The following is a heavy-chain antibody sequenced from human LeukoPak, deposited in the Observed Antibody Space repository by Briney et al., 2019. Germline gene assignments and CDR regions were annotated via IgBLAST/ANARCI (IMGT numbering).Heavy chain of an antibody. D-gene: IGHD5-24*01. Sequence: SETLSLTCTVSGGSLSHHWSWFRQSPGKGLEGVGYTNYNPSLKSRVTLSIDTSKSQLSFQLTSVTAADTAVYYWAREKSPERKTWLQLGAFDVWGQGTVVTVSS. CDR1: GGSLSHH. CDR3: AREKSPERKTWLQLGAFDV. J-gene: IGHJ3*01. CDR2: T. V-gene: IGHV4-59*11.